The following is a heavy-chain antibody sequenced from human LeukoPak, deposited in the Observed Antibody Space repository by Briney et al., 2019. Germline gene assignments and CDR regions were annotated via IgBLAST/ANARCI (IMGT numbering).Heavy chain of an antibody. CDR2: INHSGST. V-gene: IGHV4-34*01. J-gene: IGHJ4*02. Sequence: PSETLSLTCAVYGGSFSGYYWSWIRQPPGKGLEWIGEINHSGSTNYNPSLKSRVTISVDTSKNQFSLKLSFVTAADTAVYYCVNYYDSSGYPLVDYWGQGTLVTASS. CDR3: VNYYDSSGYPLVDY. D-gene: IGHD3-22*01. CDR1: GGSFSGYY.